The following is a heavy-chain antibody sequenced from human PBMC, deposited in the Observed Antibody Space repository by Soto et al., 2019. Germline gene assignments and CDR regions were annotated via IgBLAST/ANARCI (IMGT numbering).Heavy chain of an antibody. CDR2: INHSGST. D-gene: IGHD4-4*01. CDR3: ARHSNRNYGLYYFDY. J-gene: IGHJ4*02. V-gene: IGHV4-34*01. Sequence: PSETLSLTCAVYGGSFSGYYWSWIRQPPGKGLEWIGDINHSGSTKYNPSLKSRVTISVDTSKNQFSLKVSSATAADTAVYYCARHSNRNYGLYYFDYWGLGALVTVSS. CDR1: GGSFSGYY.